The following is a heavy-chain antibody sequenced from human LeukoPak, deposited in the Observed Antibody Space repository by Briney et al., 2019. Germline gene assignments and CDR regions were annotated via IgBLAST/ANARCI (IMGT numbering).Heavy chain of an antibody. CDR3: SPIGTPFVDY. Sequence: QTGGSLRLSCAASGFTVSSNYMSWVRQAPGKGREWVSTIYSGGGTNYADSVKGRFTISRDNSKNTLYLQMNSLRAEDTAVYYCSPIGTPFVDYWGQGTLVTVSS. D-gene: IGHD3-22*01. V-gene: IGHV3-66*01. CDR2: IYSGGGT. J-gene: IGHJ4*02. CDR1: GFTVSSNY.